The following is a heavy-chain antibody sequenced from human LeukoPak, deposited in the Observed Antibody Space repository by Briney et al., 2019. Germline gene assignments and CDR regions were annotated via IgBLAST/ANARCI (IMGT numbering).Heavy chain of an antibody. Sequence: SETLSLTCSVSGASISGNYWSWIRQPPGKGLEFIGYMFHSGSTNYNPSLKSRVITSLDASKNQFSLKLFSVTAADTAVYYCARLGQAVTGFYSLDIWGQGTMVTVPS. D-gene: IGHD3-9*01. V-gene: IGHV4-59*12. CDR3: ARLGQAVTGFYSLDI. CDR2: MFHSGST. CDR1: GASISGNY. J-gene: IGHJ3*02.